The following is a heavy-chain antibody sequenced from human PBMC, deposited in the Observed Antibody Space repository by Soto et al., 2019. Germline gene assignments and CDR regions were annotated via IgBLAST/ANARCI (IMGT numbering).Heavy chain of an antibody. CDR3: VRSVRGQGCSGGSCYYTDV. CDR1: GFSLTTDGVG. D-gene: IGHD2-15*01. V-gene: IGHV2-5*02. J-gene: IGHJ6*03. CDR2: TYWDGDK. Sequence: QITLKESGPTLMKPGQTLTLTCTFSGFSLTTDGVGVGWIRQSPGKALEWLARTYWDGDKRYTPSLKSRLTIITDTSKTQVVPMKSNMDPVDTGTYYCVRSVRGQGCSGGSCYYTDVWGKGTTVTVSS.